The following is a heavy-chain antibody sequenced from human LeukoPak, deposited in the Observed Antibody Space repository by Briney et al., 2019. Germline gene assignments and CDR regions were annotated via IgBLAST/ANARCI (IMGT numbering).Heavy chain of an antibody. CDR2: IYYSGST. V-gene: IGHV4-59*01. CDR1: GDSISSYY. CDR3: AVEKVGSWSSFDY. J-gene: IGHJ4*02. Sequence: SETLFLTCTVSGDSISSYYWSWIRQPPGKGLEWIGYIYYSGSTNYNPSLKSRVTISVDTSKNQFSLKLSSVTAADTAVYYCAVEKVGSWSSFDYWGQGTLVTVSS. D-gene: IGHD6-13*01.